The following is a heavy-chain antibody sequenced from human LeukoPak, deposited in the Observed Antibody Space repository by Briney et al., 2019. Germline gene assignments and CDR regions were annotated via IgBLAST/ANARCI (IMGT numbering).Heavy chain of an antibody. CDR1: GGSFSGYY. Sequence: PSKTLSLTCAVYGGSFSGYYWSWIRQPPGKGLEWIGEINHSRSTNYNPSLKSRVTISVDTSKNQFSLKLSSVTAADTAVYYCARAGYDYVWGSYRYASYYFDYWGQGTLVTVSS. CDR2: INHSRST. CDR3: ARAGYDYVWGSYRYASYYFDY. V-gene: IGHV4-34*01. J-gene: IGHJ4*02. D-gene: IGHD3-16*02.